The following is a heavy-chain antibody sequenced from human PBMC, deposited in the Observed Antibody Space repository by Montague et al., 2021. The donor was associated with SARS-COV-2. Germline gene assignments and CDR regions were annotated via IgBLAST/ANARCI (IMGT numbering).Heavy chain of an antibody. CDR3: ARQPTLEYCGGDCYLDAFDI. D-gene: IGHD2-21*02. Sequence: TLSLTCTVSGGSISSGGYYWSWIRQHPGRGLEWIGYIHYSGSTYYNPSLKSRVTISVGTSKNQLSLRLSAVTAADTAVYYCARQPTLEYCGGDCYLDAFDIGGQGTLVTVSS. J-gene: IGHJ3*02. CDR1: GGSISSGGYY. V-gene: IGHV4-31*03. CDR2: IHYSGST.